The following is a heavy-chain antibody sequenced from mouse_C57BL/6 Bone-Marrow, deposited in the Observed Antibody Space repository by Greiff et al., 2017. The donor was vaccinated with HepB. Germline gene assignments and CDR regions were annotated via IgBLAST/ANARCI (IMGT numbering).Heavy chain of an antibody. CDR1: GYSFTSYY. D-gene: IGHD1-1*01. V-gene: IGHV1-66*01. J-gene: IGHJ3*01. Sequence: QVQLQQSGPELVKPGASVKISCKASGYSFTSYYIHWVKQRPGQGLEWIGWIYPGSGNTKYNEKFKGKATLTADTSSSTSYMQLSSLTSEDSAVYYCARRAYYGSRGAWFAYWGQGTLVTVSA. CDR2: IYPGSGNT. CDR3: ARRAYYGSRGAWFAY.